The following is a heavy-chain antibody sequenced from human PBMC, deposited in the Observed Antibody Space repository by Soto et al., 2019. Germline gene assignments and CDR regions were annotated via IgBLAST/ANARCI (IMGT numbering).Heavy chain of an antibody. V-gene: IGHV1-18*01. CDR3: ARDMGLGVVERGVDY. Sequence: QVQLVQSGAEVKKPGASVKVSCKASGYTFTSYGISWVRQAPGQGLEWMGWISAYNGNTNYAQKLQGRVTMTTDTPTSTADMELRSLRSDDTAVYYCARDMGLGVVERGVDYWGQGTLVTVSS. CDR1: GYTFTSYG. D-gene: IGHD3-22*01. CDR2: ISAYNGNT. J-gene: IGHJ4*02.